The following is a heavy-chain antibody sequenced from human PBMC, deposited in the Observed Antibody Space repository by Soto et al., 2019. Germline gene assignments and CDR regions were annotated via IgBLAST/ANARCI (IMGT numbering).Heavy chain of an antibody. CDR3: ARDLPMYSGSYYGAY. CDR2: IWYDGSNK. D-gene: IGHD1-26*01. CDR1: GFTFSSYG. V-gene: IGHV3-33*01. J-gene: IGHJ4*02. Sequence: QVQLVESGGGVVQPGRSLRLSCAASGFTFSSYGMHWVRQAPGKGLEWVAVIWYDGSNKYYADSVKGRFTISRDNSKNTLYLQMKSLRAEDTAVYYCARDLPMYSGSYYGAYWGQGTLVTVSS.